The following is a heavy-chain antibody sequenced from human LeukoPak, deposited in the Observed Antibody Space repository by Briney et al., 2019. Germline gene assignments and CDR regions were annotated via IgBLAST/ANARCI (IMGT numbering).Heavy chain of an antibody. Sequence: PGGSLRLSCAVSGFPFSSYSMIWVRQAPGKGLEWVANIKPDGTTKFYVDSVKGRFTISRDNALNSLYLQMNSLRAEDTAIYYCARSIPYGTTWYGRSDYWGQGTLVTVSS. CDR3: ARSIPYGTTWYGRSDY. CDR2: IKPDGTTK. CDR1: GFPFSSYS. V-gene: IGHV3-7*03. J-gene: IGHJ4*02. D-gene: IGHD6-13*01.